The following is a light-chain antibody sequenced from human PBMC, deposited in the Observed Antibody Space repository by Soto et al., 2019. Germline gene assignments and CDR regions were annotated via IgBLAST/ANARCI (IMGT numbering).Light chain of an antibody. CDR1: QSVGSY. J-gene: IGKJ4*01. CDR3: QQRSNWPLT. Sequence: EIVLTQSPATLSLPPGERATLSCRASQSVGSYLAWYQQKPGQAPRLLIYDASNRATGIPARFSGSGSGTDFTLTISSLEPEDFAVYYCQQRSNWPLTFGGGTKVDIK. CDR2: DAS. V-gene: IGKV3-11*01.